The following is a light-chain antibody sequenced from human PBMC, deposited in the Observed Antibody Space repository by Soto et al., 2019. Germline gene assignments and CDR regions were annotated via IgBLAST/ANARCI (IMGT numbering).Light chain of an antibody. V-gene: IGLV2-8*01. CDR3: SLYAGSTFYV. J-gene: IGLJ1*01. CDR1: SSDVGGYNY. Sequence: QSVLTQPPSASGSPGQSVTISCTGTSSDVGGYNYVSWYQQHPGKAPKLMIYEVSKRPSGVPDRFSGSKSGNTASLTVSGLQAEEEADYYWSLYAGSTFYVFGTGTKHTVL. CDR2: EVS.